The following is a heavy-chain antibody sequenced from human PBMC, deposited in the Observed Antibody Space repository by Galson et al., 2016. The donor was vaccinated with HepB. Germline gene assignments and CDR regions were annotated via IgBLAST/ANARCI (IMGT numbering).Heavy chain of an antibody. Sequence: SVKVSCKASGYTFTSYGISWVRQAPGQGLEWMGWISAYNGNTYYAQKLQGRVTITRNTSASTVYMELSSLRSEGTAVYYCAREHDIWTSYAFDIWGQGTMITVSS. D-gene: IGHD3/OR15-3a*01. V-gene: IGHV1-18*01. CDR1: GYTFTSYG. CDR2: ISAYNGNT. CDR3: AREHDIWTSYAFDI. J-gene: IGHJ3*02.